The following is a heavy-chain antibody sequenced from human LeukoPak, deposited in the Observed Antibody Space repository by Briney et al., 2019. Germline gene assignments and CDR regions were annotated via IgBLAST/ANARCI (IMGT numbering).Heavy chain of an antibody. CDR1: GGSISSGGYY. D-gene: IGHD2-8*01. CDR2: IYYSGST. V-gene: IGHV4-31*03. Sequence: SETLSLTCTVSGGSISSGGYYWSWIRQHPGKGLEWIGYIYYSGSTYYNPSLKSRVTISVDTSKNQFSLKLSSVTAADTAVYYCARGGILRDPTFDYWGQGTLVTVSS. CDR3: ARGGILRDPTFDY. J-gene: IGHJ4*02.